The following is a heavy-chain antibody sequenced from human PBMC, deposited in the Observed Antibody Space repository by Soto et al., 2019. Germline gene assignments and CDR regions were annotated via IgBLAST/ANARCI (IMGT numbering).Heavy chain of an antibody. V-gene: IGHV1-69*02. CDR3: ASPPPVVPAAHHYYYYYMDV. D-gene: IGHD2-2*01. J-gene: IGHJ6*03. CDR2: IIPILGIA. CDR1: GGTFSSYT. Sequence: QVQLVQSGAEVKKPGSSVKVSCKASGGTFSSYTISWVRQAPGQGLEWMGRIIPILGIANYAQKFQGRVTITADKSTSPGYMELSSLRSEDTAVYYCASPPPVVPAAHHYYYYYMDVWGKGTTVTVSS.